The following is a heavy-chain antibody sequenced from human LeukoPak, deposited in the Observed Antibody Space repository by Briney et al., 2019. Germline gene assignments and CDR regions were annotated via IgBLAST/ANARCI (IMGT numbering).Heavy chain of an antibody. V-gene: IGHV3-66*01. D-gene: IGHD3-22*01. CDR3: ARDRLDSSGYYSDY. CDR1: GFTFSSYG. CDR2: IYSGGST. Sequence: PGGSLRLSCAASGFTFSSYGMSWVRQAPGKGLEWVSVIYSGGSTYYADSVKGRFTISRDNSKNTLYLQMNSLRAEDTAVYYCARDRLDSSGYYSDYWGQGTLVTVSS. J-gene: IGHJ4*02.